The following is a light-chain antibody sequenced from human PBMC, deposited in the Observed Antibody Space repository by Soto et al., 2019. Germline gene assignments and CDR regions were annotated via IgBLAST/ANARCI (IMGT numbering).Light chain of an antibody. CDR1: SSDVGGYNY. V-gene: IGLV2-8*01. CDR3: SSYAGSNNLV. J-gene: IGLJ2*01. Sequence: QSALTQPPSASGSPGQSVTISCTGTSSDVGGYNYVSWYHQYPGKAPKVMIYEVSKRPSGVPDRFSGSKSGNTASLTVSGLQAEDEADYYCSSYAGSNNLVFGGGTKLTVL. CDR2: EVS.